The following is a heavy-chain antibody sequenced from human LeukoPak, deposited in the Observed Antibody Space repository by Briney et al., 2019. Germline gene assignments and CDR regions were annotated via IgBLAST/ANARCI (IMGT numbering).Heavy chain of an antibody. CDR2: IKQDGSEK. Sequence: GGSLRLSCAASGFTFSSYWMSWVRQAPGKGLEWVANIKQDGSEKYYVDSVKGRFTISRDNAKNSLYLQMNSLRAEDTAVYYCARDQFVTMVRGTIDYWGQGTLVTVSS. CDR3: ARDQFVTMVRGTIDY. J-gene: IGHJ4*02. D-gene: IGHD3-10*01. V-gene: IGHV3-7*01. CDR1: GFTFSSYW.